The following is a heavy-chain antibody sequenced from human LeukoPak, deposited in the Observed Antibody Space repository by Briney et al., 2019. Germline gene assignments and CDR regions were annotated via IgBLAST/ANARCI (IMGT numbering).Heavy chain of an antibody. CDR2: IYYSGST. V-gene: IGHV4-39*07. CDR1: GGSISSSSYY. D-gene: IGHD4-17*01. J-gene: IGHJ4*02. Sequence: SETLSLTCTVSGGSISSSSYYWGWIRQPPGKGLEWIGSIYYSGSTYYNPTLKSRVTISVDTSKNQFSLKLSSVTAADTAVYYCASSPGLRSVTTYLNWGQGTLVTVSS. CDR3: ASSPGLRSVTTYLN.